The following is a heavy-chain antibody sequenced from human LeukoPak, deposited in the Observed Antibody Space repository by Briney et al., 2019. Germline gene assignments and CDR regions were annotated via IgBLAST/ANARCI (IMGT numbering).Heavy chain of an antibody. Sequence: GGSPRLSCAASGFTFSTFAMLWVRQPRGKGLEWVSSIFPSGGEIHYADSVRGRFTISRDNSKSTLSLQMNSLRAEDTAIYYCATYRQVLLPFEAWGQGTLVTVSS. CDR2: IFPSGGEI. CDR3: ATYRQVLLPFEA. J-gene: IGHJ5*02. CDR1: GFTFSTFA. V-gene: IGHV3-23*01. D-gene: IGHD2-8*02.